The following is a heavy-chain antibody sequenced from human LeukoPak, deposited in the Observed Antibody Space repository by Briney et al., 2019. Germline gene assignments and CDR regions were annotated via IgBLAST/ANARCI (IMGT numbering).Heavy chain of an antibody. Sequence: PSETLSLTCTVSGVSISSGSYYWSWIRQPAGKGLEWIGRIYTSGSTNYNPSLKSRVTISVDMSRNQFSLKLSSVTAADTAVYYCARAPVYWYFDLWGRGTLVTVSS. J-gene: IGHJ2*01. V-gene: IGHV4-61*02. CDR2: IYTSGST. CDR3: ARAPVYWYFDL. CDR1: GVSISSGSYY.